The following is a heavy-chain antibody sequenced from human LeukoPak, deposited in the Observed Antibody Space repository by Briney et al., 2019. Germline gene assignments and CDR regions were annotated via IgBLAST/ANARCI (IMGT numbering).Heavy chain of an antibody. Sequence: GGSLRLSCAASGFTFSSYWMHWVRQAPGKGLVWVSRINTDGSSTSYADSVKGRFTISRDNAKNTLYLQTNSLRAEDTAVYYCARGYDSPSFDYWGQGTLVTVSS. CDR2: INTDGSST. V-gene: IGHV3-74*01. CDR1: GFTFSSYW. J-gene: IGHJ4*02. CDR3: ARGYDSPSFDY. D-gene: IGHD3-22*01.